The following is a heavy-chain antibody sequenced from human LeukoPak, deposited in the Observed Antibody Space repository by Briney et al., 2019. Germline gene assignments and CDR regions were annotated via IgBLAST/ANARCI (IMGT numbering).Heavy chain of an antibody. CDR2: INPSGGST. J-gene: IGHJ5*02. D-gene: IGHD3-10*01. CDR3: ARDQLWFGESSNWFDP. CDR1: GYTFTSYY. Sequence: ASVKVSCKASGYTFTSYYMHWVRQAPGQGLEWMGIINPSGGSTSYAQKFQGRVTMTRDTSTSTVYMELSSLRSEDTAVYYRARDQLWFGESSNWFDPWGQGTLVTVSS. V-gene: IGHV1-46*01.